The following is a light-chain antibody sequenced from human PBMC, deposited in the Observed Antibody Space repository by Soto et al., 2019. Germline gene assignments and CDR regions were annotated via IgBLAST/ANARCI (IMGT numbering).Light chain of an antibody. J-gene: IGKJ4*01. CDR1: QDISNY. V-gene: IGKV1-33*01. CDR3: QLYANLNPT. CDR2: DAS. Sequence: DIQMTQSPSSLSASVGDRVTITCQASQDISNYLNWYQQKPWKAPKLLIYDASNLETGVPSRFSGSGSGTDFTFTISSLQPVDIATYYCQLYANLNPTFGGWTKGEIQ.